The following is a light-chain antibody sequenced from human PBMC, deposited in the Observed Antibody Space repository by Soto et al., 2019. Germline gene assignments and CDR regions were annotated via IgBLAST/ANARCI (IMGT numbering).Light chain of an antibody. CDR1: KLGDKY. J-gene: IGLJ2*01. CDR2: QDS. V-gene: IGLV3-1*01. Sequence: SYELTQPPSVSVSPGQTASITCSGDKLGDKYACWYQQKPGQSPVLVIYQDSKRPSGIPERFSGSTSGNTATLTISGTQAMDEADYYCQAWDSTVVFGGGTKVTVL. CDR3: QAWDSTVV.